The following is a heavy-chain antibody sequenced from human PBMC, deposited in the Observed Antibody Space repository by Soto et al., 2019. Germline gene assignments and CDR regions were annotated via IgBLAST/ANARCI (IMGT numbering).Heavy chain of an antibody. D-gene: IGHD5-12*01. J-gene: IGHJ4*02. CDR2: IWYDGSNK. V-gene: IGHV3-33*01. Sequence: GGSLRLSCAASGFTFSSYGMHWVRQAPGKGLEWVAIIWYDGSNKYYADSVKGRFTISRDNSKNTLYLQMNGLRDEDTAVYYCARLFTWIMDYWGQGTLVTVSS. CDR3: ARLFTWIMDY. CDR1: GFTFSSYG.